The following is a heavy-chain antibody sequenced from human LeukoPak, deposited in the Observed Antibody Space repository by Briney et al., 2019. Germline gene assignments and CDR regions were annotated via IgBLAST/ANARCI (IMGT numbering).Heavy chain of an antibody. V-gene: IGHV3-23*01. CDR1: GFTFSSYA. Sequence: PGGSLRLSCAASGFTFSSYAMNWVRQAPGKGLEWVSGIRVSGVGTYYADSVKGRFTISGDNSKNTLYLQMNSLRAEDTAIYFCARAYTPQNAFDIWGQGTMVTVSS. J-gene: IGHJ3*02. CDR3: ARAYTPQNAFDI. D-gene: IGHD5-18*01. CDR2: IRVSGVGT.